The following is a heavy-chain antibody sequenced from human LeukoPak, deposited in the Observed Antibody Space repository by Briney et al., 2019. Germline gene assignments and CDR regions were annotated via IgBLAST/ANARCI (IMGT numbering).Heavy chain of an antibody. CDR1: GGSMSSSSYY. J-gene: IGHJ6*03. CDR3: VRHVYSSSWIYYYYYMDV. D-gene: IGHD6-13*01. V-gene: IGHV4-39*01. CDR2: MYYSGST. Sequence: SETLSLTCTVSGGSMSSSSYYWGWIRQPPGKGLEWIGSMYYSGSTYYNPSLKSRVTISVDTSKNQFSLKLSSVTAADTAVYFCVRHVYSSSWIYYYYYMDVWGKGTTVTVSS.